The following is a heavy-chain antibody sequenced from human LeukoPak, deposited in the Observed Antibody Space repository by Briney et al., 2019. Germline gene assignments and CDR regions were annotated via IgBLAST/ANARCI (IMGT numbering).Heavy chain of an antibody. CDR2: IYNGVPT. Sequence: PSETLSLTCTASGAPISRFYWNWVRQPPGNGLEWIGNIYNGVPTFFNPSLKSRVTLSVDTSKTQFSLQLASVTAADTAVYYCVQTTGWPGFDYWGQGVLVTVSS. CDR1: GAPISRFY. J-gene: IGHJ4*02. D-gene: IGHD6-19*01. CDR3: VQTTGWPGFDY. V-gene: IGHV4-4*09.